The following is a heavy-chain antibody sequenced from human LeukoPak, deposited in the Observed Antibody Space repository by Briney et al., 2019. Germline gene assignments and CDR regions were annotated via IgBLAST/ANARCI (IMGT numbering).Heavy chain of an antibody. CDR2: IRYDGSNE. D-gene: IGHD1-26*01. Sequence: GGSLRLSCAASQFTFSSYGMHWFRQAPGKGLEWVAFIRYDGSNEYYADSVKGRFTISRDNSKNTLYLQMNSLRAEDTAVYYCTKEGSGSHRGPYYFDYWGQGTLVTVSS. CDR3: TKEGSGSHRGPYYFDY. V-gene: IGHV3-30*02. J-gene: IGHJ4*02. CDR1: QFTFSSYG.